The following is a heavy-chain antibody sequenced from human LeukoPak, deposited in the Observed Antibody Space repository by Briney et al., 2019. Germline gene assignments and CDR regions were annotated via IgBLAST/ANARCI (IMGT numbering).Heavy chain of an antibody. CDR2: INPNSGGT. CDR3: ARAGYCSGGYCYRNWFDP. CDR1: GYTFTGYY. D-gene: IGHD2-15*01. J-gene: IGHJ5*02. V-gene: IGHV1-2*02. Sequence: GASVKVSCKASGYTFTGYYMHWVRQAPGQGLEWMGWINPNSGGTKYAQKFQGRVTMTRDTSISTAYMELSRLRSDDTAVYYCARAGYCSGGYCYRNWFDPWGQETLVTVSS.